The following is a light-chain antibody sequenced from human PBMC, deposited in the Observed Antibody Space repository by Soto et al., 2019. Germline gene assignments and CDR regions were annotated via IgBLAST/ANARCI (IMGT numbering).Light chain of an antibody. V-gene: IGLV2-14*01. CDR2: EVS. Sequence: QSVLTQPASVSGSPGQSITISCTGTSRDVGGYNYVSWYQQHPGKAPKLMNYEVSNRPSGVSNRFSGSKSGNTASLTISGLQAEDEADYYCSSYTSSSTPFYVFGTGTKVTVL. CDR3: SSYTSSSTPFYV. J-gene: IGLJ1*01. CDR1: SRDVGGYNY.